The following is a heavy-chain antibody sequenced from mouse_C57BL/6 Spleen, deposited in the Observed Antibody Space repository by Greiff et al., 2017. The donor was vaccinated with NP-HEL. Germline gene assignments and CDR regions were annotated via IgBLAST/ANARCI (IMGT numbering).Heavy chain of an antibody. D-gene: IGHD1-1*01. CDR3: ARSDYYGSRTDFDV. V-gene: IGHV1-55*01. CDR2: IYPGSGST. J-gene: IGHJ1*03. CDR1: GYTFTSYW. Sequence: VQLQQPGAELVKPGASVKMSCKASGYTFTSYWITWVKQRPGQGLEWIGDIYPGSGSTNYNEKFKSKATLTVDTSSSTAYMQLSSLTSEDSAVYYCARSDYYGSRTDFDVWGTGTTVTVSS.